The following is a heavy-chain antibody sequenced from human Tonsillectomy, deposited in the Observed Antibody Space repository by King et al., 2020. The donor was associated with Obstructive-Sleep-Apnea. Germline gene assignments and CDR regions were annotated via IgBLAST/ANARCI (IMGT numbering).Heavy chain of an antibody. CDR1: GGPFSGYY. D-gene: IGHD5-18*01. Sequence: VQLQQWGAGLLKSSETLSLTCAVYGGPFSGYYWSWIRQPPGKGLEWIGEINHSGSTNYNPSLKSRVTISVDTSRNQFSLKLPSVTASDTAVYYCAHTWMQLWIDRGPFFDYWGQGTLVTVSS. J-gene: IGHJ4*02. CDR2: INHSGST. CDR3: AHTWMQLWIDRGPFFDY. V-gene: IGHV4-34*01.